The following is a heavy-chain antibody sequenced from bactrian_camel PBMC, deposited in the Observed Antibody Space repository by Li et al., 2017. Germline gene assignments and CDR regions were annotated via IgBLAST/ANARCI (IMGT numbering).Heavy chain of an antibody. D-gene: IGHD4*01. CDR1: GYTFNTYS. V-gene: IGHV3S1*01. Sequence: QVQLVESGGGSALAGGSVRLSCVASGYTFNTYSWFRQAPGQEREGVAAIDTGDGSTYYLNSVEGRFTIFIDHVMGTLDLQMNSLEPEDTGTYYCASSPQFIARSICTSASWSPTFWGQGTQVTVS. CDR2: IDTGDGST. CDR3: ASSPQFIARSICTSASWSPTF. J-gene: IGHJ4*01.